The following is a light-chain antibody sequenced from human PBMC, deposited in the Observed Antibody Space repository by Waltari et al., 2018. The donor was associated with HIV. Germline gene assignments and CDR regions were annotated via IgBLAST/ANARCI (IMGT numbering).Light chain of an antibody. J-gene: IGKJ4*01. V-gene: IGKV1-33*01. CDR3: QRYDKVPPWGIT. CDR1: QDLPND. Sequence: DIRMTQSAASLSASLGDRVAITCQAGQDLPNDLNWYQRKPVKAPNRLIYDASKLETGVPSSFSGRGSGTEFTCTISSLQPEDIATYCCQRYDKVPPWGITFGGGTMVEVK. CDR2: DAS.